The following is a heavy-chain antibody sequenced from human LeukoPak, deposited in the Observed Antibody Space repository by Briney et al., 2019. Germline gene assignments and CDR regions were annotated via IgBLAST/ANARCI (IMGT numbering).Heavy chain of an antibody. Sequence: PSETLSLTCTVSGGSISSGGYYWSWIRQHPGKGLEWIGYIYYSGSTNYNPSLKSRVTMSVDTSKNQFSLKLSSVTAADTAVYYCAREGYYYGSGIDYWGQGTLVTVSS. D-gene: IGHD3-10*01. J-gene: IGHJ4*02. CDR3: AREGYYYGSGIDY. CDR2: IYYSGST. V-gene: IGHV4-31*03. CDR1: GGSISSGGYY.